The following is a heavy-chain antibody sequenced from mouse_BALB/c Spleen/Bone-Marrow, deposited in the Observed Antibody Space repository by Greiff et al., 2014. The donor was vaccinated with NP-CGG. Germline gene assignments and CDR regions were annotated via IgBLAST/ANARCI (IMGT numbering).Heavy chain of an antibody. CDR2: IDPANGNT. Sequence: EVNVVESGAELVKPGASVKLSCTASGFNIKDTYMHWVKQRPEQGLEWIGRIDPANGNTKYDQKFQGKATITANTSSNTAYLQLSSMTSEDTAVYYCASYCYGSSTFAYWGQGTLVTVSA. D-gene: IGHD1-1*01. CDR1: GFNIKDTY. J-gene: IGHJ3*01. V-gene: IGHV14-3*02. CDR3: ASYCYGSSTFAY.